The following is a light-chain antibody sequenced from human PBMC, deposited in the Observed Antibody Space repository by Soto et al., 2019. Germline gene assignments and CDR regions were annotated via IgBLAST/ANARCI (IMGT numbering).Light chain of an antibody. J-gene: IGKJ4*01. CDR1: QGISSY. Sequence: DIQLTQSPSFLSASVGDRVTITCRASQGISSYLAWYQQKPGKAPKLLIYAASTLQSGVPSRFSGSGSGTEFTLTISSLQPEDFATYYCQQLNSFFGGGTKVAIK. V-gene: IGKV1-9*01. CDR3: QQLNSF. CDR2: AAS.